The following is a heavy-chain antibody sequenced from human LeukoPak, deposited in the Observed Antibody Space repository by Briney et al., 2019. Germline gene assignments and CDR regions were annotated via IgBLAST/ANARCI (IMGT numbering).Heavy chain of an antibody. CDR1: GYSFTSYW. D-gene: IGHD3-22*01. Sequence: GESLKISCKGSGYSFTSYWIGWVRQMPGKGLEWMGIIYPGDSDTRYSPSFQGQVTISADKSISTAYLQWSSLKASDTAMYYCARSDVVVVTPDAFDIWGQGTVVTVSS. V-gene: IGHV5-51*01. CDR3: ARSDVVVVTPDAFDI. J-gene: IGHJ3*02. CDR2: IYPGDSDT.